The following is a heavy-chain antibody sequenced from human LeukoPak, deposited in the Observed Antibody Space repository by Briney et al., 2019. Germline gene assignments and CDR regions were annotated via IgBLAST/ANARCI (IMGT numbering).Heavy chain of an antibody. CDR2: INPNSGGT. J-gene: IGHJ6*03. V-gene: IGHV1-2*02. CDR1: GYTFTDYY. Sequence: ASVKVSCKASGYTFTDYYIHWVRQAPGQRLEWMGWINPNSGGTNYAQKFQGRVTMTRDTSIGTAYMELTRLRSDDSAVYYCARDYDYVWRTFRPYYYQYMDVWGKGTTVTISS. D-gene: IGHD3-16*01. CDR3: ARDYDYVWRTFRPYYYQYMDV.